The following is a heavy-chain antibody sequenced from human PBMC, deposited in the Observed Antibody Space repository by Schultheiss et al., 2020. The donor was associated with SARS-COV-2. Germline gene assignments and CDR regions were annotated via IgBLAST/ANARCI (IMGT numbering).Heavy chain of an antibody. CDR2: IYDGGST. Sequence: SETLSLTCTVSGGSISSYYWSWIRQPPGKGLEWIGNIYDGGSTKYNPSLKSRVTISVDTSKNQFSLKLSSVTAADTAVYYCARASYRDFFDPWGQGTLVTVSS. CDR1: GGSISSYY. V-gene: IGHV4-59*12. CDR3: ARASYRDFFDP. J-gene: IGHJ5*02. D-gene: IGHD1-14*01.